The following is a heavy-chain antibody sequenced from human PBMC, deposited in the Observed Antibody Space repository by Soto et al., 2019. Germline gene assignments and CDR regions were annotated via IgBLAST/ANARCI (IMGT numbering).Heavy chain of an antibody. Sequence: ETLSLTCTVSGGSISSTNYYYWGWIRQPPGKGLEWIGSIYYSGSTFYDPSLRSRVTISVDTSKNQFSLKLSSVTAADTAIYYCARHSSGWPFDYWGQGTLGTVSS. J-gene: IGHJ4*02. D-gene: IGHD6-19*01. V-gene: IGHV4-39*01. CDR3: ARHSSGWPFDY. CDR2: IYYSGST. CDR1: GGSISSTNYYY.